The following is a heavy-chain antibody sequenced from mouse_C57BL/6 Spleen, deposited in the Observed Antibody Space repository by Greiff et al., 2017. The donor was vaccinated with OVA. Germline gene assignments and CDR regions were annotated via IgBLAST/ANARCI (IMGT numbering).Heavy chain of an antibody. Sequence: QVQQQQPGAELVKPGASVKLSCKASGYNFTSYWMQWVKQRPGQSLEWIGEIDPSDSYTNYNQKFKGKATLTVDTSSSTAYMQLSSLTSEDSAVYYCARRTVVATRYFDVWGTGTTVTVSS. CDR1: GYNFTSYW. CDR2: IDPSDSYT. J-gene: IGHJ1*03. V-gene: IGHV1-50*01. CDR3: ARRTVVATRYFDV. D-gene: IGHD1-1*01.